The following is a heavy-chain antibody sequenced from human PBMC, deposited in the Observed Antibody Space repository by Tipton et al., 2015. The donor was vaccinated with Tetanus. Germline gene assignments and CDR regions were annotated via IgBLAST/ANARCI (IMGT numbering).Heavy chain of an antibody. J-gene: IGHJ4*02. CDR3: AREQSGSYAVFDY. CDR1: GFTFSNNY. Sequence: CAASGFTFSNNYMSWIRQAPGKGLEWISYITGGGTSTFYADSVRGRFTISRDNAKKSLFLQMNSLGDEDTAVYYCAREQSGSYAVFDYWGQGALVTVSS. CDR2: ITGGGTST. D-gene: IGHD3-16*01. V-gene: IGHV3-11*04.